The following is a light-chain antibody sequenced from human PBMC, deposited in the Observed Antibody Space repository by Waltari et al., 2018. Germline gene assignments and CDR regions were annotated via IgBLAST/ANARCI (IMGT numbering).Light chain of an antibody. J-gene: IGKJ1*01. CDR1: PSIGSN. CDR2: DAT. Sequence: EIVMTQSPATLSVSPGESATLSCRASPSIGSNLAWYQQKPGQAPRLLIYDATTRDTDIAARFSGSGSGTEFTLTISSLQSEDFAVYFCQQYRDWPRTFGHGTKVDFK. V-gene: IGKV3-15*01. CDR3: QQYRDWPRT.